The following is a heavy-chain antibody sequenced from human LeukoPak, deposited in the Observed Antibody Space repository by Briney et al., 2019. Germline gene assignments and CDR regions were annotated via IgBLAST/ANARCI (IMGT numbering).Heavy chain of an antibody. CDR3: ARVPPVAYGSGSYYVDY. Sequence: PGGSLRLSCAASGFTFSSYGMHWVRQAPGKGLEWVAFIRYDGSNKYYADSVKGRFTISRDNSKNTLYLQMNSLRAEDTAVYYCARVPPVAYGSGSYYVDYWGQGTLVTVSS. V-gene: IGHV3-30*02. CDR1: GFTFSSYG. J-gene: IGHJ4*02. CDR2: IRYDGSNK. D-gene: IGHD3-10*01.